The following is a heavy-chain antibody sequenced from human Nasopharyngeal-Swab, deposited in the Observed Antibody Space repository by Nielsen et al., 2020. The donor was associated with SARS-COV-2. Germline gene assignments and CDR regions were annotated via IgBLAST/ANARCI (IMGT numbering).Heavy chain of an antibody. J-gene: IGHJ4*02. D-gene: IGHD2-15*01. CDR1: GYTFTGYY. CDR3: ARLYCSGGSCYSSGGDDY. V-gene: IGHV1-2*06. CDR2: INPNSGGT. Sequence: ASVKVSCKASGYTFTGYYMHWVRQAPGQGLEWMGRINPNSGGTNYAQKFQGRVTMTRDTSISTAYMELSRLRSDDTAVYYCARLYCSGGSCYSSGGDDYWGQGILVTVSS.